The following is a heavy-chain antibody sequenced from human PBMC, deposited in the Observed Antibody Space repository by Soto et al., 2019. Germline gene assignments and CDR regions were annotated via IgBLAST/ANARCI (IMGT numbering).Heavy chain of an antibody. CDR3: AGTGYASDFRVPIYS. D-gene: IGHD2-2*01. V-gene: IGHV4-39*05. CDR2: IYFNGST. J-gene: IGHJ4*02. Sequence: QLQLQESGPGLVKPSETPSLTCTFSGASISSRSYYWGWIHQPPGMGLEWIATIYFNGSTYYNSSLKSRITISVDMSKNRFSLKGKSVTAADTAVYFCAGTGYASDFRVPIYSWGQGTPLTVSP. CDR1: GASISSRSYY.